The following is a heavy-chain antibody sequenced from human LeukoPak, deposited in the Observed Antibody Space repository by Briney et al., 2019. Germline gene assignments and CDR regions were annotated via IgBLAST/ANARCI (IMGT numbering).Heavy chain of an antibody. Sequence: SETLSLTCAVYGGSFSGYYWSWIRQPPGKGLEWIGEINHSGSTNYNPSLKSRVTISVDTSKNQFSLKLSSATAADTAVYYCARGYDSSDYGMDVWGQGTTVTVSS. D-gene: IGHD3-22*01. CDR3: ARGYDSSDYGMDV. V-gene: IGHV4-34*01. CDR1: GGSFSGYY. CDR2: INHSGST. J-gene: IGHJ6*02.